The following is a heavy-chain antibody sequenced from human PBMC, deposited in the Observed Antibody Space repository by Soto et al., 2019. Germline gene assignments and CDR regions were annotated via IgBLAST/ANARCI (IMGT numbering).Heavy chain of an antibody. Sequence: ASVKVSCKASGYTFTSYGISWVRQAPGQGLEWMGWISAYNGNTNYAQKLQGRVTMTTDTSTSTAYMELRSLRSDDTAVYYCAGYSSSWNPGWFDPWGQGTLVTV. D-gene: IGHD6-13*01. CDR3: AGYSSSWNPGWFDP. CDR2: ISAYNGNT. CDR1: GYTFTSYG. V-gene: IGHV1-18*01. J-gene: IGHJ5*02.